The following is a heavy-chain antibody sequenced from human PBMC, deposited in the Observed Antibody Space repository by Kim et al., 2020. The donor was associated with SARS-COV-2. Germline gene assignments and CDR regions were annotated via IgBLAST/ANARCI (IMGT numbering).Heavy chain of an antibody. D-gene: IGHD3-10*01. CDR3: ARDEFGELLD. Sequence: STNYNPSLKSRVTMSVDTSKNQFSLKLSSVTAADTAVYYCARDEFGELLDWGQGTLVTVSS. CDR2: ST. V-gene: IGHV4-4*07. J-gene: IGHJ4*02.